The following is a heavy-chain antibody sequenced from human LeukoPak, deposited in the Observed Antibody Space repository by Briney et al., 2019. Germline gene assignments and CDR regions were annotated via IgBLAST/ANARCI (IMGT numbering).Heavy chain of an antibody. CDR1: GYTFTGYY. J-gene: IGHJ6*02. D-gene: IGHD2-15*01. CDR3: ASRCSGGSCYANRYYYGMDV. V-gene: IGHV1-2*02. CDR2: INPNSGGT. Sequence: ASVKVSCKASGYTFTGYYMHWVRQAPGQGLEWMGWINPNSGGTNYAQKFQGRVTMTRDTSISTAYMELSRLRSDDTAVYYCASRCSGGSCYANRYYYGMDVWGQGTSVTVSS.